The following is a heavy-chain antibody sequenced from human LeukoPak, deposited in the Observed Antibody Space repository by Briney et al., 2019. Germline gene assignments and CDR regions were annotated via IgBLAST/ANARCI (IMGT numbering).Heavy chain of an antibody. CDR1: GFTFSSYA. D-gene: IGHD4-4*01. Sequence: PGGSLRLSCAASGFTFSSYAMSWVRQAPGKGLEWVSAISGSGGSTYYADSVKGRSSISRDNAKESLYLQMSSLRADDTAVYYCARTTMTTITTGADLWGQGTLVIVSS. CDR3: ARTTMTTITTGADL. V-gene: IGHV3-23*01. J-gene: IGHJ5*02. CDR2: ISGSGGST.